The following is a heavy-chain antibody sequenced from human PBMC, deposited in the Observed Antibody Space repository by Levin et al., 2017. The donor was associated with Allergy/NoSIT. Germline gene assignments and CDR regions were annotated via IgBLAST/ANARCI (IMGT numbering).Heavy chain of an antibody. CDR1: GGSFSGYY. CDR3: ARSHCNSTSCPTPFDY. Sequence: SETLSLTCAVYGGSFSGYYWSWIRQPPGKGLEWIGEINHSGSTNYNPSLKSRVIISVDTSKNQFSLKLSSMTAADTAVYYCARSHCNSTSCPTPFDYWGQGTLVTVSS. J-gene: IGHJ4*02. CDR2: INHSGST. D-gene: IGHD2/OR15-2a*01. V-gene: IGHV4-34*01.